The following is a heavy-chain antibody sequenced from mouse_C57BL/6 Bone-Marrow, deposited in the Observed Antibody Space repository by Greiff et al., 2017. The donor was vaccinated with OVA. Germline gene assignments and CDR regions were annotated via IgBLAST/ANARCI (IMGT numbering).Heavy chain of an antibody. CDR3: SSNTPYYYGSSSYAMDY. CDR1: GYTFTSYW. Sequence: QVQLQQPGAELVMPGASVKLSCKASGYTFTSYWMHWVKQRPGQGLEWIGEIDPSDSYTNYNQKFKGKSTLTVDKSSSTAYMQLSSLTSEDSAVFYCSSNTPYYYGSSSYAMDYWGQGTSVTVSS. V-gene: IGHV1-69*01. CDR2: IDPSDSYT. D-gene: IGHD1-1*01. J-gene: IGHJ4*01.